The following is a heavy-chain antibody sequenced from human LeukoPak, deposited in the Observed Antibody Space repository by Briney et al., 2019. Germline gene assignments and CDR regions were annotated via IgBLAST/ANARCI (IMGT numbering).Heavy chain of an antibody. CDR1: GFTFGNYG. CDR2: ISYDGSSE. V-gene: IGHV3-30*18. CDR3: AKELYNYGDYGAEGLDV. J-gene: IGHJ6*02. D-gene: IGHD4-17*01. Sequence: PGGSQRLSCAVSGFTFGNYGMHWVRQAPGKGLEWVALISYDGSSEYYAGSVKGRFTISRDNSKITVYLQMNSLKAEDTAVYYCAKELYNYGDYGAEGLDVGGQGTTVTVS.